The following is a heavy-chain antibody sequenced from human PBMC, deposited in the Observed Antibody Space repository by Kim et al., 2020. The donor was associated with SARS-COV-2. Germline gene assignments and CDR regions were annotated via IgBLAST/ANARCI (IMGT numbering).Heavy chain of an antibody. V-gene: IGHV1-18*01. CDR3: ARETMVGAKDFDY. Sequence: ASVKVSCKTAGYSFTSYHISWVRQAPGQGLEWVGWINTYTGDTKFAQRVQGRVTMTADTSTSTVYMELRGLTSDDTAKYFCARETMVGAKDFDYWGQGTLVIVSS. D-gene: IGHD1-26*01. CDR2: INTYTGDT. J-gene: IGHJ4*02. CDR1: GYSFTSYH.